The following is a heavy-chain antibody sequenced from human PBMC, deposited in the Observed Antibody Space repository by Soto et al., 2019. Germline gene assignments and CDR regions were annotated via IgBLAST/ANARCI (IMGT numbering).Heavy chain of an antibody. CDR2: ISGSGGST. Sequence: VGSLRLSCAASGFTFSSYAMSWVRQAPGKGLEWVSAISGSGGSTYYADCVKGRFTISRDNSKNTLYLQMNSLRAEDTAVYYCVKEGRDFWSGLFGYYYGMDVWSQGTTVTVSS. CDR1: GFTFSSYA. D-gene: IGHD3-3*01. J-gene: IGHJ6*02. CDR3: VKEGRDFWSGLFGYYYGMDV. V-gene: IGHV3-23*01.